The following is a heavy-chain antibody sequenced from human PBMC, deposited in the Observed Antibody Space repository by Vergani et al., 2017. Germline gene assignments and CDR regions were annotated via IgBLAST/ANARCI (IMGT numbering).Heavy chain of an antibody. CDR2: IYSGGSST. Sequence: EVQLLESGGGLVQPGGSLRLSCAASGFTFSSYAMSWVRQAPGKGLEWVSVIYSGGSSTYYADSVKGRFTISRDNSKNTLYLQMNRLRAEDTAVYYCAKEGQVGYCSSTSCPFDFWGQGTLVTVSS. V-gene: IGHV3-23*03. CDR1: GFTFSSYA. CDR3: AKEGQVGYCSSTSCPFDF. J-gene: IGHJ4*02. D-gene: IGHD2-2*01.